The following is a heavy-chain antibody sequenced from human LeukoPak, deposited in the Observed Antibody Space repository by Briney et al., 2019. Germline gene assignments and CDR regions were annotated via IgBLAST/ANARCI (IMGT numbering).Heavy chain of an antibody. CDR3: AKEGRDCSGSSCYSPDYYYYYMDV. Sequence: PGGSLRLSCAASRFTFSNYGMHWVRQAPGKGLEWGIVVSNDGGTKYYSDSVKGRFTISRDNSENTLYLQMNSLRTEDTAVYCRAKEGRDCSGSSCYSPDYYYYYMDVWGKGTTVTVSS. CDR2: VSNDGGTK. V-gene: IGHV3-30*18. J-gene: IGHJ6*03. CDR1: RFTFSNYG. D-gene: IGHD2-15*01.